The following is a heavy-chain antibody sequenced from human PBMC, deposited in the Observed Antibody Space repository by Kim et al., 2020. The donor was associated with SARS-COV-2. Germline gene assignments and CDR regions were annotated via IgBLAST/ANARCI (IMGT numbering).Heavy chain of an antibody. Sequence: GESLKISCKGSGYSFTSYWIGWVRQMPGKGLEWMGIIYPGDSDTRYSPSFQGQVTISADKSISTAYLQWSSLKASDTAMYYCARTPSPLGATHARYPYYYGMDVWGQGTTVTVSS. D-gene: IGHD1-26*01. CDR3: ARTPSPLGATHARYPYYYGMDV. J-gene: IGHJ6*02. CDR1: GYSFTSYW. CDR2: IYPGDSDT. V-gene: IGHV5-51*01.